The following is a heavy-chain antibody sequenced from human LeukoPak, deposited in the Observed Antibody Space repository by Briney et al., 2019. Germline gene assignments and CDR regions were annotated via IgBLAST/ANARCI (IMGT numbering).Heavy chain of an antibody. Sequence: SETLSLTCTVSGGSISSYYWSWIRQPAGKGLEWIGRIYTSGSTNYNPSLKSRVTMSVDTSKNQFSLKLSSVTAADTAVYYCARECSGGSCYPYYFDYWGQGTLGTVSS. V-gene: IGHV4-4*07. CDR2: IYTSGST. D-gene: IGHD2-15*01. CDR3: ARECSGGSCYPYYFDY. CDR1: GGSISSYY. J-gene: IGHJ4*02.